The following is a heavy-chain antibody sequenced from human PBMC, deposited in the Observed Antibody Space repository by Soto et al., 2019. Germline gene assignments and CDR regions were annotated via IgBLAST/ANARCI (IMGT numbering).Heavy chain of an antibody. CDR2: INSDGSST. J-gene: IGHJ4*02. Sequence: HPGGSLRLSCAASGFTFSSYWMHWVRQAPGKGLVWVSRINSDGSSTSYADSVKGRFTISRDNAKNTLYLQMNSLRAEDTAAYYCVRTSLVVAAATREDYWGQGTLVTVSS. D-gene: IGHD2-15*01. V-gene: IGHV3-74*01. CDR3: VRTSLVVAAATREDY. CDR1: GFTFSSYW.